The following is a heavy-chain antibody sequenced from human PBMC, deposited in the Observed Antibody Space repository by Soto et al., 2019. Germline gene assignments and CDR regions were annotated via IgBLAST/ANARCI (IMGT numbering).Heavy chain of an antibody. D-gene: IGHD5-18*01. J-gene: IGHJ5*02. CDR1: GYTFTGYY. Sequence: GASVKVSCKASGYTFTGYYMHWVRQAPGQGLEWMGWINPSGGSTSYAQKFQGRVTMTRDTSTSTVYMELSSLRSEDTAVYYCARVYPSDTRYGYVGNNWFDPWGQGTLVTVSS. V-gene: IGHV1-46*03. CDR2: INPSGGST. CDR3: ARVYPSDTRYGYVGNNWFDP.